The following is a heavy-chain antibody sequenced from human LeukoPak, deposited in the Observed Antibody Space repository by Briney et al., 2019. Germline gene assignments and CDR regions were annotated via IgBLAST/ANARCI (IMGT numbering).Heavy chain of an antibody. Sequence: SETLSLTCAVYGGSFSGYYWSWIRQPPGKGLEWIGEINHSGSTNYNPSLKSRVTISVDTSKNQFSLKLSSVTAADTAVYYCASSPLEWLPIPDYWGQGTLVTVPS. V-gene: IGHV4-34*01. CDR3: ASSPLEWLPIPDY. CDR2: INHSGST. CDR1: GGSFSGYY. J-gene: IGHJ4*02. D-gene: IGHD3-3*01.